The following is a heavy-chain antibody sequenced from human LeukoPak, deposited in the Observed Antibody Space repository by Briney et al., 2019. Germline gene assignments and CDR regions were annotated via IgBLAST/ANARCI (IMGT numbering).Heavy chain of an antibody. D-gene: IGHD1-26*01. J-gene: IGHJ4*02. CDR2: IKSKTDGGTT. CDR1: GFTFSNAW. CDR3: TTCTSGSYRHDY. Sequence: GGSLRLSCAASGFTFSNAWMNWVRQAPGKGLEWIGRIKSKTDGGTTDYAAPVKGRFTISRDDSKNTLYLQMNSLKTEDTAVYYCTTCTSGSYRHDYWGQGTLVTVSS. V-gene: IGHV3-15*07.